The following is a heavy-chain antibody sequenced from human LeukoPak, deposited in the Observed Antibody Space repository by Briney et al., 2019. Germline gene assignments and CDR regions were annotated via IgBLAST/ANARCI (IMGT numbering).Heavy chain of an antibody. J-gene: IGHJ4*02. CDR2: IYSGGST. CDR1: GFTVSSNY. CDR3: TSSIIIIRGPFEH. V-gene: IGHV3-53*01. D-gene: IGHD3-10*01. Sequence: PGGSLRLSCAASGFTVSSNYMSWVRQAPGKGLEWVSVIYSGGSTYYADSVKGRFTISRDNSKNTLYLQMNSLRAEDTAVYYCTSSIIIIRGPFEHWGQGTLVTVSS.